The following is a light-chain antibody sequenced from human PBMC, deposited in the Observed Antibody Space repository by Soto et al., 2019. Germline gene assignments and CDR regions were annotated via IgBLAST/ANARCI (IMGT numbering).Light chain of an antibody. J-gene: IGKJ3*01. CDR2: AAS. CDR1: QSISRY. CDR3: QQTYSTLFS. V-gene: IGKV1-39*01. Sequence: DIQMTQSPSALSASVGDRVTITCRASQSISRYLNWYQQKPGKAPEPLIYAASSLQSGVPSRFSGRGSGTDLTLTISNLQPEDFATYFCQQTYSTLFSFGPGNKVEIK.